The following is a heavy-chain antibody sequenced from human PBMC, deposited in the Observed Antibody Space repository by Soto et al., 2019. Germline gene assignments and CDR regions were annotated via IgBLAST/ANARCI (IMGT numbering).Heavy chain of an antibody. Sequence: PGRSLRLSGAASGFIFSGSAIHWVRQASRKGLEWVGRIRSKATSYATAYAASVKGRLTISRDASKTTAYLQMSSLKTEDTAVYYCTTRGDGYNADYDYWGQGTLVTVSS. V-gene: IGHV3-73*01. CDR3: TTRGDGYNADYDY. CDR2: IRSKATSYAT. J-gene: IGHJ4*02. CDR1: GFIFSGSA. D-gene: IGHD5-12*01.